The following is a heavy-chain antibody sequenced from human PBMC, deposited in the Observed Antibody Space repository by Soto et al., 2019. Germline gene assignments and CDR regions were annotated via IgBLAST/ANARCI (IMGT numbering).Heavy chain of an antibody. D-gene: IGHD6-13*01. Sequence: EVQLLESGGGLVQPGGSLRLSCAASGFTFSSNAMSWVRQAPGKGLEWVSAISGSGGSTWYADSVKGRFTISRDNSKNTLPLQLNGLGAEDTAVYYCAQDAAGNSGWGQGTLVIVSS. CDR1: GFTFSSNA. CDR2: ISGSGGST. CDR3: AQDAAGNSG. V-gene: IGHV3-23*01. J-gene: IGHJ4*02.